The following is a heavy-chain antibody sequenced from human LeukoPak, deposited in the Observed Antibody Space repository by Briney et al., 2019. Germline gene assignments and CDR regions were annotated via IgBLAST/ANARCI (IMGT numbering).Heavy chain of an antibody. Sequence: SETLSLTCTVSGGSISSYYWSWIRQPPGRGLEWIGYIYYSGSTNYNPSLKSRVTISVDTSKNQFSLKLSSVTAADTAVYYCARGGRDGYSNFDYWGQGTLVTVSS. J-gene: IGHJ4*02. D-gene: IGHD5-24*01. V-gene: IGHV4-59*01. CDR3: ARGGRDGYSNFDY. CDR2: IYYSGST. CDR1: GGSISSYY.